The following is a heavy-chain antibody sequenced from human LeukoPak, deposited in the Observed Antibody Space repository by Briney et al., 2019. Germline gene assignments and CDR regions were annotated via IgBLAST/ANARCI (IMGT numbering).Heavy chain of an antibody. CDR1: GFTFSSYG. J-gene: IGHJ6*02. Sequence: PGRSLRLSCAASGFTFSSYGMRWVRQAPGKGLEWVAVISYDGSNKYYADSVKGRFTISRDNSKNTLYLQMNSLRAEDTAVYYCAKEYGDYALGYYYGMDVWGQGTTVTVSS. V-gene: IGHV3-30*18. D-gene: IGHD4-17*01. CDR2: ISYDGSNK. CDR3: AKEYGDYALGYYYGMDV.